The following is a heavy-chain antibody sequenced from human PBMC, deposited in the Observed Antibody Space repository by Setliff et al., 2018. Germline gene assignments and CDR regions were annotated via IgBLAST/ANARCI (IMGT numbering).Heavy chain of an antibody. CDR1: GYTFISYG. Sequence: GSVKVSCKASGYTFISYGISWVRQAPGQGLEWMGWISAYNGNTNYAQKLQGRVTMTTDTSTSTAYMELRSLRSDDTAVYYCARVLFHCSSTSCYLDAFDIWGQGTMVTVS. V-gene: IGHV1-18*01. J-gene: IGHJ3*02. CDR2: ISAYNGNT. CDR3: ARVLFHCSSTSCYLDAFDI. D-gene: IGHD2-2*01.